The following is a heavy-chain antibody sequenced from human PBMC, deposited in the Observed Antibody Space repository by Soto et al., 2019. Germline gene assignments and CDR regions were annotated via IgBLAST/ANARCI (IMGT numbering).Heavy chain of an antibody. CDR1: GFTFNTYS. J-gene: IGHJ4*02. D-gene: IGHD4-17*01. CDR3: AGAGVTTVTVLSQFDS. Sequence: QVQLEESGGGVVQPGRTLRLSCEASGFTFNTYSMHWVRQPPGTGLEWLAGVWYDGTQKYYADSVKGRFIISRDNATKTLYLDMNGLSAADPAVCYCAGAGVTTVTVLSQFDSWAQGALVTVS. CDR2: VWYDGTQK. V-gene: IGHV3-33*01.